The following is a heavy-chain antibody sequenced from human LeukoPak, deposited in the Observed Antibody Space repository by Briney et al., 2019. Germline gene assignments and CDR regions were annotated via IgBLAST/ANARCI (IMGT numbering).Heavy chain of an antibody. J-gene: IGHJ6*02. V-gene: IGHV3-53*01. Sequence: GGSLRLSCAASGFTVSSNYMSWVRQAPGKGLEWVSVIYSGGSTYYADSVKGRFTISRDNSKNTLYLQMNSLRAEDTAVYYCARQTIAAAGNYGMDVWGQGTTVTVSS. CDR2: IYSGGST. D-gene: IGHD6-13*01. CDR3: ARQTIAAAGNYGMDV. CDR1: GFTVSSNY.